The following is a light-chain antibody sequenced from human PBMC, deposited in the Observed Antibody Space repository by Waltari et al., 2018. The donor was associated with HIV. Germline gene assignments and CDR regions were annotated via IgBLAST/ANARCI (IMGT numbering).Light chain of an antibody. CDR1: QDIGNH. Sequence: DINMTQSPSSLSASVGGKVTITCRASQDIGNHLSWYRQRPGRGPELLIYDASTLEAGVPSKFNGRGSGTTFTFVISSLRPEDSATYFCQQFHSLPLTFGPGTTVDIK. CDR2: DAS. CDR3: QQFHSLPLT. J-gene: IGKJ3*01. V-gene: IGKV1-33*01.